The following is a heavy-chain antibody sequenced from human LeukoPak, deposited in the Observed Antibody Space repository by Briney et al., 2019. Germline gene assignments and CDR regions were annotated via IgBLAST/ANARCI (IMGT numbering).Heavy chain of an antibody. V-gene: IGHV1-2*02. D-gene: IGHD2-2*01. Sequence: ASVKVSCKASGYTFTGYYMHWVRQAPGQGLEWMGWINPNSGGTNYAQKFQGRVTMTRDTSISTAYMELSRLRSDDTAVYYCARNIVVVPAAKGEIPEIYYYYGMDVWGQGTTVTVSS. CDR1: GYTFTGYY. CDR3: ARNIVVVPAAKGEIPEIYYYYGMDV. CDR2: INPNSGGT. J-gene: IGHJ6*02.